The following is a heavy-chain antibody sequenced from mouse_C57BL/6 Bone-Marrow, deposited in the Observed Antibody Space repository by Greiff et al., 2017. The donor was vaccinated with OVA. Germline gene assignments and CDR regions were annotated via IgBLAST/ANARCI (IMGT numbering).Heavy chain of an antibody. CDR2: FYPGSGSI. D-gene: IGHD1-1*01. Sequence: QVHVKQSGTVLARPGASVKMSCKTSGYTFTEYTIHWVKQRSGQGLEWIGWFYPGSGSIKYNEKFKDKATLTADKSSSTVYMELSRLTSEDSAVYFCARHEEVSYYYGTWFAYWGQGTLVTVSA. V-gene: IGHV1-62-2*01. CDR3: ARHEEVSYYYGTWFAY. J-gene: IGHJ3*01. CDR1: GYTFTEYT.